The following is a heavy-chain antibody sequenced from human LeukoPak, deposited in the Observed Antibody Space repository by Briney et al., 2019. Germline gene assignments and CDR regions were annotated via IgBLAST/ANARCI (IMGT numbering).Heavy chain of an antibody. J-gene: IGHJ4*02. V-gene: IGHV3-64*01. Sequence: GGSLRLSCAASGFTFSSYAMHWVRQAPGKGLEYVSAISSNGGSTYYANSVKGRFTISRDNSKNTLYLQMGSLRAEDMAVYYCARVNHSGYFDYWAREPWSPSPQ. CDR2: ISSNGGST. CDR1: GFTFSSYA. D-gene: IGHD1-14*01. CDR3: ARVNHSGYFDY.